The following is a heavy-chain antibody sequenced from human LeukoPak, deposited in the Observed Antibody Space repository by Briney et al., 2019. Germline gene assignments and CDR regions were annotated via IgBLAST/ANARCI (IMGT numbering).Heavy chain of an antibody. Sequence: PGGSLRLSCAASGFTFSTYNMNWVRRAPGKGLEWVSYISSSRSAIYYADSVKGRFTISRDNAKNSLYLQMNSLRDEDTAVYYCARATYYYDSSGYYVGLGFDYWGQGTLVTVSS. J-gene: IGHJ4*02. CDR2: ISSSRSAI. CDR1: GFTFSTYN. D-gene: IGHD3-22*01. V-gene: IGHV3-48*02. CDR3: ARATYYYDSSGYYVGLGFDY.